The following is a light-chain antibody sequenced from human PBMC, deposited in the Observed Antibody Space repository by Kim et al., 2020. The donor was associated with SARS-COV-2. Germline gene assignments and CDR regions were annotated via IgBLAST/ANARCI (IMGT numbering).Light chain of an antibody. Sequence: SYELTQPPSVSVAPGKTARITCGGNNIGSKSVHWYQQKPGQAPVLVIYYDSDRLSGIPERFSGSNSGNTATLTISRVEAGDEADYYCQVWDSSSDHPVFG. CDR1: NIGSKS. J-gene: IGLJ3*02. CDR3: QVWDSSSDHPV. V-gene: IGLV3-21*04. CDR2: YDS.